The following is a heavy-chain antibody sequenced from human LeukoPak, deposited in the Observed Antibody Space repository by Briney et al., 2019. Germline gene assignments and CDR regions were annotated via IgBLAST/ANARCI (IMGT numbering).Heavy chain of an antibody. CDR2: TDGNRK. CDR3: ARDFLVGAPDFLDF. D-gene: IGHD1-26*01. Sequence: PGGSLRLSCAATGFTFGPYAMHWVRQAPGKGLEWLAVTDGNRKIYSDPVEGRFAISRDSSKNTLYLQMNALRDEDTAVYYCARDFLVGAPDFLDFWGQGTLVTVSS. J-gene: IGHJ4*02. V-gene: IGHV3-30*09. CDR1: GFTFGPYA.